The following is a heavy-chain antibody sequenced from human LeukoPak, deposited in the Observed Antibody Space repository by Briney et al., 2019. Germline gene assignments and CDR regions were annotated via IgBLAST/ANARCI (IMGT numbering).Heavy chain of an antibody. Sequence: PGGSLRLSCEVSGFTFSDHYMSWIRQAPGKRLEWVSYIYTSGDTIYYADSVKGRFTVSRDNAENSLYLQLNSLRDEDTAVYYCARTLGFTLDYWGQGTLVTVSS. CDR3: ARTLGFTLDY. D-gene: IGHD3-10*01. J-gene: IGHJ4*02. CDR2: IYTSGDTI. V-gene: IGHV3-11*04. CDR1: GFTFSDHY.